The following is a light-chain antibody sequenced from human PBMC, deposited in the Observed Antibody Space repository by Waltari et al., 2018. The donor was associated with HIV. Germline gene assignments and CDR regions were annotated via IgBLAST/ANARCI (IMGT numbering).Light chain of an antibody. J-gene: IGLJ3*02. V-gene: IGLV2-8*01. Sequence: QSALTQLSSVPGPPGQSLSISSTGTIGDVGAYDHVSCYQQHPGKAPKLLIDEVSQRPSGVPARFSGSKSGNTASLTVSGLQAEDEADYHCMSYTGHNRWVFGGGTKLTVL. CDR2: EVS. CDR1: IGDVGAYDH. CDR3: MSYTGHNRWV.